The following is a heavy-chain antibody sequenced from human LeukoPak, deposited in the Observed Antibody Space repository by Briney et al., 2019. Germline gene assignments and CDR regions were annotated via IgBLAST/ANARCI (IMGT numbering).Heavy chain of an antibody. D-gene: IGHD4-17*01. Sequence: GESLKISCKGSGYSFTSYWIGWVRQMPGKGLEWMEIIYPGDSDTRYSPSFQGQVTISADKSISTAYLQWSSLKASDTAMYYCARAPSTVTNPYYFDYWGQGTLVTVSS. V-gene: IGHV5-51*01. J-gene: IGHJ4*02. CDR2: IYPGDSDT. CDR1: GYSFTSYW. CDR3: ARAPSTVTNPYYFDY.